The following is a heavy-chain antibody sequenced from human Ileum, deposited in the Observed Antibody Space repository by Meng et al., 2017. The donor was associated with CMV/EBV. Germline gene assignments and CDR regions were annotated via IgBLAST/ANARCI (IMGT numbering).Heavy chain of an antibody. CDR1: TVSDYD. CDR2: SSSSGSTI. CDR3: ARVMGYCSGGSCYSDYYDY. D-gene: IGHD2-15*01. V-gene: IGHV3-11*01. J-gene: IGHJ4*02. Sequence: TVSDYDMSWIRQARGKGLEWVSYSSSSGSTIYYADAVKGRFTISSNNAKNSLYLQMNSLRAEDTAVYYCARVMGYCSGGSCYSDYYDYWGQGTLVTVSS.